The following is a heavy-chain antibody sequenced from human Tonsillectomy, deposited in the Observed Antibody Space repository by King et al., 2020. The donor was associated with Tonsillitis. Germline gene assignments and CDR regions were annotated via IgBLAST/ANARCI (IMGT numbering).Heavy chain of an antibody. CDR1: GFTFSSYS. V-gene: IGHV3-48*01. CDR2: ISSSNITI. D-gene: IGHD6-19*01. Sequence: QLVQSGGGLVQPGGSLRLSCAASGFTFSSYSMSWVRQAPGKGLEWVSYISSSNITIYYADSVKGRFTVSRDNAKNSLYLQMNSLRAEDTAVYYCARVQWYGVDVWGQGTTVTVSS. J-gene: IGHJ6*02. CDR3: ARVQWYGVDV.